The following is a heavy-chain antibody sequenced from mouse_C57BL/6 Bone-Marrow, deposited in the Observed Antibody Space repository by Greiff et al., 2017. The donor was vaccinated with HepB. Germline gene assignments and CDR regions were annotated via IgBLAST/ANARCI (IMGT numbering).Heavy chain of an antibody. D-gene: IGHD3-2*02. Sequence: VQLQQSGPELVKPGASVKISCKASGYTFTDYYMNWVKQSHGKSLEWIGDINPNNGGTSYNQKFKGKATLTVDKSSSTAYMELRSLTSEDSAVYYCARSSSGYVSYYFDYWGQGTTLTVSS. CDR1: GYTFTDYY. CDR3: ARSSSGYVSYYFDY. J-gene: IGHJ2*01. CDR2: INPNNGGT. V-gene: IGHV1-26*01.